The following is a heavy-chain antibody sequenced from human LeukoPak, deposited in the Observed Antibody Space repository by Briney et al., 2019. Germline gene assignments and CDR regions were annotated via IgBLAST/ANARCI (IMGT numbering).Heavy chain of an antibody. D-gene: IGHD4-23*01. CDR3: AKDVGGPMFDY. CDR1: GFTVSSNY. CDR2: IYSGGST. Sequence: GGSLRLSCAASGFTVSSNYMSWVRRAPGKGLEWVSVIYSGGSTYYADSVKGRFTISRDNSKNTLYLQMNSLRAEDTAVYYCAKDVGGPMFDYWGQGTLVTVSS. V-gene: IGHV3-53*01. J-gene: IGHJ4*02.